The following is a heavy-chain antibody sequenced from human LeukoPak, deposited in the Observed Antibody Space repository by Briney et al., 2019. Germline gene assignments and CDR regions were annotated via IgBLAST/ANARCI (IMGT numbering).Heavy chain of an antibody. CDR3: ARSSIAARSPAFDI. Sequence: SETLSLTCIVSGYSNSRGYYWGWIRQPPGKGLEWIGSIYHSGSTYYKPSLKSRVTISVDTSKNQFSLKLGSVTAADTGVYYCARSSIAARSPAFDIWGQGTMVTVSS. CDR2: IYHSGST. J-gene: IGHJ3*02. V-gene: IGHV4-38-2*02. D-gene: IGHD6-6*01. CDR1: GYSNSRGYY.